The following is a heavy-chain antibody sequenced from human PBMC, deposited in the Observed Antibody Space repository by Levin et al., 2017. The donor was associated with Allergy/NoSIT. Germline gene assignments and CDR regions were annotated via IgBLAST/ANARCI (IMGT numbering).Heavy chain of an antibody. D-gene: IGHD6-13*01. J-gene: IGHJ6*03. CDR1: GGSFSGYY. CDR2: INHSGST. CDR3: ATTAGTGYYYYYYYMDV. V-gene: IGHV4-34*01. Sequence: SETLSLTCAVYGGSFSGYYWSWIRQPPGKGLEWIGEINHSGSTNYNPSLKSRVTISVDTSKNQFSLKLSSVTAADTAVYYCATTAGTGYYYYYYYMDVWGKGTTVTVSS.